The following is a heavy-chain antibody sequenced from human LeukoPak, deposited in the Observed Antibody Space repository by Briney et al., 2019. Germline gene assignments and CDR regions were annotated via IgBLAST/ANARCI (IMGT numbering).Heavy chain of an antibody. CDR1: GGSISSGGYS. Sequence: PSQTLSLTCAVSGGSISSGGYSWSWIRQPPGKGLEWIGYIYHSGSTYYNPSLKSRVTISVDRSKNQFSLKLSSVTAADTAVYSCARAYDSSGYYHYYFDYWGQGTLVTVSS. CDR2: IYHSGST. V-gene: IGHV4-30-2*01. J-gene: IGHJ4*02. CDR3: ARAYDSSGYYHYYFDY. D-gene: IGHD3-22*01.